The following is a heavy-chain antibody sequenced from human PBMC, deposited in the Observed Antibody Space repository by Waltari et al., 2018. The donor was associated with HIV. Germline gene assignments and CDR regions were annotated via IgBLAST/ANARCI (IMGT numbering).Heavy chain of an antibody. V-gene: IGHV3-9*01. J-gene: IGHJ4*02. CDR1: GFTFDDYA. CDR3: AKDTGLIAAAGGVDY. Sequence: EVQLVESGGGLVQPGRSLRLSCAASGFTFDDYAMHWVRQAPGKGLEWVSGISWNSGSIGYADSVKGRFTISRDNAKNSLYLQMNSLRAEDTALYYCAKDTGLIAAAGGVDYWGQGTLVTVSS. CDR2: ISWNSGSI. D-gene: IGHD6-13*01.